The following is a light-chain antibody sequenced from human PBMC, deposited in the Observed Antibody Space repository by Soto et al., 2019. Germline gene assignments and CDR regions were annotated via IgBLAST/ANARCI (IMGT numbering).Light chain of an antibody. V-gene: IGKV3-20*01. CDR1: QSIGSN. CDR3: QQYGSSPRT. CDR2: GAS. Sequence: MTQSQVTLSVSPGERVTVSCRASQSIGSNLAWYQQKPGQAPRLLIYGASSRATGIPDRISGRGSGTDFTLIINRLEPEDVAVYYCQQYGSSPRTFGQGTKVDIK. J-gene: IGKJ1*01.